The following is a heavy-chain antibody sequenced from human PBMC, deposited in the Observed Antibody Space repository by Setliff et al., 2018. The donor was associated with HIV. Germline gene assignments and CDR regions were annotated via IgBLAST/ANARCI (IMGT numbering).Heavy chain of an antibody. Sequence: ASVKVSCKASGYTFTRNAMHWVRQAPGQRLEWMGWINTVNGNTKYSQKFQGRVTITRDTSSSTVYMELSSLRSGDTAVYYCARDLNSGDYPHWFDPWGQGQWSPSPQ. CDR3: ARDLNSGDYPHWFDP. CDR2: INTVNGNT. V-gene: IGHV1-3*04. D-gene: IGHD4-17*01. J-gene: IGHJ5*02. CDR1: GYTFTRNA.